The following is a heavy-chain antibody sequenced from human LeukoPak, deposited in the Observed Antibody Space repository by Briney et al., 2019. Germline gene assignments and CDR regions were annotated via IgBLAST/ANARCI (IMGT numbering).Heavy chain of an antibody. D-gene: IGHD6-19*01. V-gene: IGHV4-59*01. CDR1: GGSISSYY. J-gene: IGHJ4*02. CDR2: IYYSGGT. CDR3: ARMAVAGYFGY. Sequence: SETLSLTCTVSGGSISSYYWSWIRQPPGKGLEWIGYIYYSGGTNYNPSLKSRVTISVDTSKNQFSLKLSSVTAADTAVYYCARMAVAGYFGYWGQGTLVTVSS.